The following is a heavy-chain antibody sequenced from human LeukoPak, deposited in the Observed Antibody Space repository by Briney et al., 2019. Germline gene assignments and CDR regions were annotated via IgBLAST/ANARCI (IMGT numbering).Heavy chain of an antibody. CDR2: ISGSGGST. CDR1: GFTFSSYA. V-gene: IGHV3-23*01. Sequence: PGGPLRLSCAASGFTFSSYAMSWVRQAPGKGLEWVSAISGSGGSTYYADSVKGRFTISRDNSKNTLYLQMNSLRAEDTAVYYCAKDHKVVVNDWAFDYWGQGTLVTVSS. D-gene: IGHD3-22*01. J-gene: IGHJ4*02. CDR3: AKDHKVVVNDWAFDY.